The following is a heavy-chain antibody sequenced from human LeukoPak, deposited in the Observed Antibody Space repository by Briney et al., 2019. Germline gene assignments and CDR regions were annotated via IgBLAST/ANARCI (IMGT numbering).Heavy chain of an antibody. V-gene: IGHV1-2*02. CDR1: GYTFTGYY. J-gene: IGHJ4*02. Sequence: ASVKVSCKASGYTFTGYYMHWVRQAPGQGLEWMGWINPNSGGTNYAQKFQGRVTVTRDTSISTAYMELSRLRSDDTAVYYCASLRSGIAVAGPDFDYWGQGTLVTVSS. CDR2: INPNSGGT. CDR3: ASLRSGIAVAGPDFDY. D-gene: IGHD6-19*01.